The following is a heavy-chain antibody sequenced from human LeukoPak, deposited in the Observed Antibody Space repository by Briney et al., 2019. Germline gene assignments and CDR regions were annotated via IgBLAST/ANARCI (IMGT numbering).Heavy chain of an antibody. J-gene: IGHJ4*02. Sequence: PSETLSLTCGVSGGSIDITNYWSWVRQAPGKGLEWIGEISHDGTTNYRPSLRSRVAMSFDRANNQFSLSLTSVTAADTVVYYCTRENRPFCPFAFWGQGVLVTVSS. D-gene: IGHD2/OR15-2a*01. CDR3: TRENRPFCPFAF. V-gene: IGHV4-4*02. CDR2: ISHDGTT. CDR1: GGSIDITNY.